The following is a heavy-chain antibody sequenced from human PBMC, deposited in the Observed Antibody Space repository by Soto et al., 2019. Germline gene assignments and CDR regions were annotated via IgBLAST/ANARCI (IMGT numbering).Heavy chain of an antibody. Sequence: QVQPVESGGAVVQPGTSLRLSCAASGFTFTRYSMHWVRQAPDKGLEWVAVISYDGNNKYYADSEKGRFSISRDNSKNPVHLQMNSLSAEETAVYYCASDLGIAVAGENWFDPWGQGTLVTVSS. J-gene: IGHJ5*02. CDR2: ISYDGNNK. CDR3: ASDLGIAVAGENWFDP. V-gene: IGHV3-30-3*01. CDR1: GFTFTRYS. D-gene: IGHD6-19*01.